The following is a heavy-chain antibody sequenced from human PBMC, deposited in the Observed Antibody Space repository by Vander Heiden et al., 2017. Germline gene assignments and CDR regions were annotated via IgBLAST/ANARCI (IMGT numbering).Heavy chain of an antibody. CDR1: GFRFNPYS. CDR3: ARERVASGTGWFDS. V-gene: IGHV3-21*01. Sequence: EVQLVESGGGLVKPGGALRLSCAESGFRFNPYSMNWVRQAPGKGLEWVSYISSTSSFIHYADSVKGRFTISRDNAKNSLYLQMNSLRAEDTAVYYCARERVASGTGWFDSWGQGTLVTVSS. CDR2: ISSTSSFI. D-gene: IGHD6-13*01. J-gene: IGHJ5*01.